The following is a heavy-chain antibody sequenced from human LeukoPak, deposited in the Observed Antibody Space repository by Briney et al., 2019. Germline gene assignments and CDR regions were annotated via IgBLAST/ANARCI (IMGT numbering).Heavy chain of an antibody. CDR3: ARDGHSSGRFDY. Sequence: PGGSLRLSCAASELTFTGYWMNWVRQAPGKGLQWVGNIRQDGGLTHYSDSVKGRFTISRDNAKRSLYLQMNSLRPEDTAVYYCARDGHSSGRFDYWGQGTLVTVSS. J-gene: IGHJ4*02. D-gene: IGHD3-10*01. V-gene: IGHV3-7*01. CDR2: IRQDGGLT. CDR1: ELTFTGYW.